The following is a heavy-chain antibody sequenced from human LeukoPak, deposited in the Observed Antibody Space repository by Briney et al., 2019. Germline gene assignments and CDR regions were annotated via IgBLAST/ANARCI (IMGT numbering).Heavy chain of an antibody. V-gene: IGHV3-48*03. Sequence: QPGGSLRLSCAASGFTFSSYEMNWVRQAPGKGLEWVSIISRASESIFYADSVKGRFTISRDNAKNSLYLQMNGLRAEDTAVYYCARGATDVTRWFDPWGQGTRVTVSS. J-gene: IGHJ5*02. CDR2: ISRASESI. CDR3: ARGATDVTRWFDP. D-gene: IGHD1-1*01. CDR1: GFTFSSYE.